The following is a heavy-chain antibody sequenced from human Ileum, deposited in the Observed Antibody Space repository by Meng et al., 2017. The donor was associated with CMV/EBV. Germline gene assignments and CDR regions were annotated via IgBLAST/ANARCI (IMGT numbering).Heavy chain of an antibody. CDR2: MYRTGSP. V-gene: IGHV3-53*01. CDR3: ALNYGANEPFES. D-gene: IGHD3-16*01. Sequence: LSCRASGFNVINTSLTWTRQAPGKGLEWVSRMYRTGSPFYAQSVHGRFVISRDISKNTVSLQMKSLTPEDTAIYFCALNYGANEPFESWGPGTLVTVSS. J-gene: IGHJ4*02. CDR1: GFNVINTS.